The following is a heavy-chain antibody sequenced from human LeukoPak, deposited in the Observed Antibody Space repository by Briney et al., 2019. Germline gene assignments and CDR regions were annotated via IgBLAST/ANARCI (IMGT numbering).Heavy chain of an antibody. CDR2: INPSGGST. Sequence: ASVKVSCKASGYTFTSYYMHWVRQAPGQGLEWMGIINPSGGSTSYAQKFQGRVTMTRDTSTSTVYMELSSLRSEDTAVYYCARSTAAGTPYDAFDIWGQGTMVTVSS. CDR1: GYTFTSYY. V-gene: IGHV1-46*01. CDR3: ARSTAAGTPYDAFDI. D-gene: IGHD6-13*01. J-gene: IGHJ3*02.